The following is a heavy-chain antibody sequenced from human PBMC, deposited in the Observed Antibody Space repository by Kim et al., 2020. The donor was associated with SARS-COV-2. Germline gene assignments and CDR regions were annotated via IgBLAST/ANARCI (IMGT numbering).Heavy chain of an antibody. D-gene: IGHD2-2*01. V-gene: IGHV3-21*01. CDR3: ARAAWVPAAIHYYMDV. J-gene: IGHJ6*03. Sequence: SVKGRFTISRDNAKNSLYLQMNSLRAEDTAVYYCARAAWVPAAIHYYMDVWGKGTTVTVSS.